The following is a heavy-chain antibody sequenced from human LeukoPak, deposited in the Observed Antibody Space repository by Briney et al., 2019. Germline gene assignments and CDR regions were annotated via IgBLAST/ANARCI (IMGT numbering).Heavy chain of an antibody. CDR2: ISGSGGST. J-gene: IGHJ4*02. CDR3: ATCGGDCYFNY. V-gene: IGHV3-23*01. D-gene: IGHD2-21*02. Sequence: QSGGSLRLSCAVSGFTFSSYAMSWVRQAPGKGLEWVSSISGSGGSTYYADSVKGRFTISRDNSKNTLYLQMNSLKTEDTALYYCATCGGDCYFNYWGQGTLVTVSS. CDR1: GFTFSSYA.